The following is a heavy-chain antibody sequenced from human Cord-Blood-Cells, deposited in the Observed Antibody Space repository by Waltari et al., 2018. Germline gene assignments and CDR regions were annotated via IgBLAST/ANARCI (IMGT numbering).Heavy chain of an antibody. CDR1: GLTFSSYG. V-gene: IGHV3-30*18. CDR2: ISYDGSNK. CDR3: AKDGISGYDFFDY. Sequence: QVQLVESGGGVVQPGRSLRLSCAASGLTFSSYGMHWVRPAPGKGLEWVAVISYDGSNKYYADSVKGRFTISRDNSKNTLYLQMNSLRAEDTAVYYCAKDGISGYDFFDYWGQGTLVTVSS. D-gene: IGHD5-12*01. J-gene: IGHJ4*02.